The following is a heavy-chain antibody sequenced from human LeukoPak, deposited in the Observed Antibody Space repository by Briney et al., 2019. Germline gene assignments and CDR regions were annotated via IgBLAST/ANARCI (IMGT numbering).Heavy chain of an antibody. CDR3: ARGTTYYYDSSGYYYVRYFDY. CDR2: IYYSGST. Sequence: SETLPLTCTVSGGSISSYYWSWIRQPPGKGLEWIGYIYYSGSTNYNPSLKSRVTISVDTSKNQFSLKLSSVTAADTAVYYCARGTTYYYDSSGYYYVRYFDYWGQGTLVTVSS. J-gene: IGHJ4*02. V-gene: IGHV4-59*01. D-gene: IGHD3-22*01. CDR1: GGSISSYY.